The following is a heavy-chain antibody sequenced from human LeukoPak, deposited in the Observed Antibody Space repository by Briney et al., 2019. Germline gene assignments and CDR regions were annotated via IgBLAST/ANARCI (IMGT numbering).Heavy chain of an antibody. Sequence: ASVKVSCKASGYTFTSYGISWVRQAPGQGLELMGWISAYNGNTNYEQKLQGRVTMTTHTSTSTAYMELRSLRSDDTAVYYCARDLGAPGRYFDWLLSASKVLGYWGQGTLVTVSS. V-gene: IGHV1-18*01. D-gene: IGHD3-9*01. CDR2: ISAYNGNT. J-gene: IGHJ4*02. CDR1: GYTFTSYG. CDR3: ARDLGAPGRYFDWLLSASKVLGY.